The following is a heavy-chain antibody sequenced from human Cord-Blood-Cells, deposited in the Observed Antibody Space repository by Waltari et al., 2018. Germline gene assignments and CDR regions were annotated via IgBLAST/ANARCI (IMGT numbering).Heavy chain of an antibody. CDR3: ARQGRRDAFDI. CDR2: IYYSGST. V-gene: IGHV4-39*01. J-gene: IGHJ3*02. CDR1: GGAISSSLYY. Sequence: QLQLQESAPGLLMPSETLSPTCTVFGGAISSSLYYWAGFRQPPGKGLEWIGSIYYSGSTYYNPSLKSRVTISVDTSKNQFSLKLSSVTAADTAVYYCARQGRRDAFDIWGQGTMVTVSS.